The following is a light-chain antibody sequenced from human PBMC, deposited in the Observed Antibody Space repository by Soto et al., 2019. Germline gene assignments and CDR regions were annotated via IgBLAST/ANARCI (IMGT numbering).Light chain of an antibody. CDR1: ERISNSY. CDR3: QQYGTSPWT. Sequence: EIVLTQSPGTLSFSPGERATLSCRASERISNSYLAWYQQKPGQAPRVLIYVASTRATGIPDRFSGSGSGTDFTLSISRVEPEDFAVYYCQQYGTSPWTFGQGTKVDIK. V-gene: IGKV3-20*01. J-gene: IGKJ1*01. CDR2: VAS.